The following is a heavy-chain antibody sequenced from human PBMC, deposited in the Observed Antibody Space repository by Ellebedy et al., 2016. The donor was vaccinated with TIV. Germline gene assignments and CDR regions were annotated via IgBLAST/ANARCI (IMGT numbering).Heavy chain of an antibody. CDR3: ARDAGHSSIWGPRSFGLDV. Sequence: PGGSLRLSCAASGFTFNSFWLSWVRQAPGKGLEWVANINQDGSEKHFVDSVKGRFTISRNNADNLFYLHLNSLRVEDTAVYYCARDAGHSSIWGPRSFGLDVWGHGTTVTVSS. CDR2: INQDGSEK. D-gene: IGHD6-13*01. J-gene: IGHJ6*02. CDR1: GFTFNSFW. V-gene: IGHV3-7*01.